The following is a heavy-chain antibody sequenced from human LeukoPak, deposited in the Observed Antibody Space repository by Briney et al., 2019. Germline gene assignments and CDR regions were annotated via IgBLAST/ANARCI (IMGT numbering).Heavy chain of an antibody. V-gene: IGHV1-69*13. CDR1: GGTFSSYA. CDR2: IIPIFGTA. Sequence: SVKVSSKASGGTFSSYAISWVRQAPGQGLEWMGGIIPIFGTANYAQKFQGRVTITADESTSTAYMELSSLRSEDTAVYYCARAPLLAAAGTRGFDYWGQGTLVTVSS. CDR3: ARAPLLAAAGTRGFDY. D-gene: IGHD6-13*01. J-gene: IGHJ4*02.